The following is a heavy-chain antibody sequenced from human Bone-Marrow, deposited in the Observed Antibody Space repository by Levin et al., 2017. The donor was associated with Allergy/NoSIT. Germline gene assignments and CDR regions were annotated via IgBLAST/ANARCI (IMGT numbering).Heavy chain of an antibody. Sequence: SCAASGFTFSSYAMHWVRQAPGKGLEWVAVISYDGSNKYYADSVKGRFTISRDNSKNTLYLQMNSLRAEDTAVYYCARDSGTGTTPRWFDPWGQGTLVTVSS. J-gene: IGHJ5*02. CDR1: GFTFSSYA. V-gene: IGHV3-30-3*01. CDR2: ISYDGSNK. D-gene: IGHD1-1*01. CDR3: ARDSGTGTTPRWFDP.